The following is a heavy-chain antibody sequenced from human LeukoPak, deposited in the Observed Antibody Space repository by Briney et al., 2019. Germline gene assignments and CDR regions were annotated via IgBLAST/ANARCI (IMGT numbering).Heavy chain of an antibody. D-gene: IGHD6-13*01. CDR3: ARDAIQTEPNSSSWPRYFDY. V-gene: IGHV4-59*01. CDR1: GGSISSYY. Sequence: ASVTLSLTCTVSGGSISSYYWSWIRQPPGKGLEWIGYIYYSGSTNYNPSLKSRVTISVDTSKNQFSLKLSSVTAADTAVYYCARDAIQTEPNSSSWPRYFDYWGQGTLVTVSS. J-gene: IGHJ4*02. CDR2: IYYSGST.